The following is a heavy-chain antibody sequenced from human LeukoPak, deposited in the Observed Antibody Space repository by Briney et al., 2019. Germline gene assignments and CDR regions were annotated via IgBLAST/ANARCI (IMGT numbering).Heavy chain of an antibody. CDR2: INHSGST. CDR3: ARGRNTYYYYMDV. V-gene: IGHV4-34*01. CDR1: GGSFSGYY. Sequence: SETLSLTCAVYGGSFSGYYWSWIRQPPGKGLEWIGEINHSGSTNYNPSLKSRVTISVDTSKNQFALKLSSVTAADTAVYYCARGRNTYYYYMDVWGKGTTVTVSS. D-gene: IGHD1-14*01. J-gene: IGHJ6*03.